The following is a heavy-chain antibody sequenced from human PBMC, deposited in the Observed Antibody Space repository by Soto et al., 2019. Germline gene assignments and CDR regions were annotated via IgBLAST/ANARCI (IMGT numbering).Heavy chain of an antibody. CDR2: IYYSGST. Sequence: QLQLQESGPGLVKPSETLALTCTVSGGSISSSSYYWGWIRQPPGTGLEWIGSIYYSGSTYYNPSLKSRVTISVDTSNNQFSMKLSSVTAEDTAVYYCARHVLRLNWLDPWGKGTRVTGAS. J-gene: IGHJ5*02. V-gene: IGHV4-39*01. CDR3: ARHVLRLNWLDP. D-gene: IGHD3-3*01. CDR1: GGSISSSSYY.